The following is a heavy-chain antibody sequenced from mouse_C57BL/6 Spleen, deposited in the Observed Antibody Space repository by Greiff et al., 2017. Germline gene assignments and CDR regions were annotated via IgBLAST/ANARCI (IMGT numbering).Heavy chain of an antibody. J-gene: IGHJ2*01. CDR2: IDPSDSYT. CDR3: ARGGDVDY. CDR1: GYTFTSYW. Sequence: QVQLQQPGAELVMPGASVKLSCKASGYTFTSYWMHWVKQRPGQGLEWIGEIDPSDSYTNYSQKFKGKSTLTVDKSSSTAYMQLSSLTSEDSAVYYCARGGDVDYWGQGTTLTVSS. V-gene: IGHV1-69*01. D-gene: IGHD3-3*01.